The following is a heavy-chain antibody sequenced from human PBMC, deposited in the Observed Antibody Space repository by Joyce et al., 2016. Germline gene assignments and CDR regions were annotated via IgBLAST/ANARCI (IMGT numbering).Heavy chain of an antibody. J-gene: IGHJ4*02. D-gene: IGHD6-6*01. CDR2: IKPDSGAT. CDR3: ARDGAGRPIGSFDY. CDR1: GYIFTGFY. V-gene: IGHV1-2*02. Sequence: VQLVQSGAEVRKPGASVKVSCRASGYIFTGFYIHWVRQAPGQAPEWMGWIKPDSGATNYAQQFRGRVTMTRDSSISTTYLQVNRLISGDTALDYCARDGAGRPIGSFDYWGQGTLVAVSS.